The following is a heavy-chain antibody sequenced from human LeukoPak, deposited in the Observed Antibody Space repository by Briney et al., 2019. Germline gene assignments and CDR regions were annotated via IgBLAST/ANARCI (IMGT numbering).Heavy chain of an antibody. CDR3: ARVDRVTVITLGWLDS. V-gene: IGHV4-59*01. J-gene: IGHJ4*02. Sequence: PSETLSLTCTVSGDFMHSYYWTWIRQPPGKGLEWIGYIFNTGNTDYNPSLKSRVTISVDTSKNQFSLKLTSVTAADTAVYYCARVDRVTVITLGWLDSWGQGILVTVSS. D-gene: IGHD4-11*01. CDR1: GDFMHSYY. CDR2: IFNTGNT.